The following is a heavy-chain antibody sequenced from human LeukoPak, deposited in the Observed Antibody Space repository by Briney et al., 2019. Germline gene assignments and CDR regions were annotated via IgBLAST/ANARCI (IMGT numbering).Heavy chain of an antibody. V-gene: IGHV3-74*01. J-gene: IGHJ4*02. CDR3: ARDHSSGWYSDYFDY. CDR1: GFTFSSYW. CDR2: INSDGRST. Sequence: TGGSLRLSCGASGFTFSSYWMHWVRQAPGKGLVWVSRINSDGRSTSHADSVKGRFTISRDNAKNTLYLQMNSLRAEDTAVYYCARDHSSGWYSDYFDYWGQGTLVTVSS. D-gene: IGHD6-19*01.